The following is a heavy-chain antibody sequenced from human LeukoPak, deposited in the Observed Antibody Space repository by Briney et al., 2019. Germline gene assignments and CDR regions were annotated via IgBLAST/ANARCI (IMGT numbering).Heavy chain of an antibody. CDR3: AKPTGVNTVTAPFEY. D-gene: IGHD4-17*01. CDR2: ISGSGGST. V-gene: IGHV3-23*01. Sequence: PGGSLRLSCAASGFTFSSYAMSWVRQAPGKGLEWVSAISGSGGSTYYADSVKGRFTISRDNSKNTLYLQMNSLRAEDTAVYYCAKPTGVNTVTAPFEYWGQGTLVTVSS. CDR1: GFTFSSYA. J-gene: IGHJ4*02.